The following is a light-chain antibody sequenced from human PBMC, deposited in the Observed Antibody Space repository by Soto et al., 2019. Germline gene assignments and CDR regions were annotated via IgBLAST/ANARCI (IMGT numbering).Light chain of an antibody. V-gene: IGLV2-23*01. J-gene: IGLJ2*01. CDR3: CSYAGGTSVV. Sequence: QSALTQPASVSGSPGQSITISCTGTSSDVGRYNLVSWYQQHPGKAPKLMIYEDIERPSGVSYRFSGSKSGNTASLTISGLQTEDEAEYYCCSYAGGTSVVFGGGTKVTVL. CDR1: SSDVGRYNL. CDR2: EDI.